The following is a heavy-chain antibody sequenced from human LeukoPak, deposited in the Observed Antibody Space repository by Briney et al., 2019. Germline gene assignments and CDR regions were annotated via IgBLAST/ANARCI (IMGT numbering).Heavy chain of an antibody. V-gene: IGHV3-33*01. J-gene: IGHJ6*02. CDR1: GFTFRSHG. CDR2: IWYDGSNE. Sequence: GGSLRLSCVASGFTFRSHGMHWVRQAPGKGLEWVAVIWYDGSNEYFADSVKGRSTISRDNSKNILYLQMNSLRAEDTAVYYCARDIASTRMDVWGQGTTVSVSS. D-gene: IGHD2-15*01. CDR3: ARDIASTRMDV.